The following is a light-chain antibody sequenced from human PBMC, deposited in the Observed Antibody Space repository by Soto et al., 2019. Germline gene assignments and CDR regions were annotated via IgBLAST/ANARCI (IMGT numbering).Light chain of an antibody. CDR1: SSNIGRNT. CDR3: AVWDDSLNGPV. CDR2: LNN. J-gene: IGLJ2*01. V-gene: IGLV1-44*01. Sequence: QSVLTQPPSASGTPGQRVTISCSGSSSNIGRNTVNWYQQLPGTAPKLLIYLNNERPSGVPDRISGSKSGTSASLAISGLQSEDECDYYCAVWDDSLNGPVFGGGTKVTVL.